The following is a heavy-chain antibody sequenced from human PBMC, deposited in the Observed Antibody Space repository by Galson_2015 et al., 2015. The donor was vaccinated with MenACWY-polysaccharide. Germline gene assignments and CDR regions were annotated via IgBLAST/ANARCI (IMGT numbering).Heavy chain of an antibody. CDR3: ARVRSSPLSDAFDI. J-gene: IGHJ3*02. V-gene: IGHV4-39*07. D-gene: IGHD6-6*01. CDR1: GGSISSSSYY. Sequence: ETLSLTCTVSGGSISSSSYYWGWIRQPPGKGLEWIGSIYYSGSTYYNPSLKSRVTISVDTSKNQFSLKLSSVTAADTAVYYCARVRSSPLSDAFDIWGQGTMVTVSS. CDR2: IYYSGST.